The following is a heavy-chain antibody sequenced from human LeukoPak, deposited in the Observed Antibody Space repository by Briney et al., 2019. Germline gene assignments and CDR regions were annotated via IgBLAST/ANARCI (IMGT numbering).Heavy chain of an antibody. CDR3: ARDRSQWELLENYFDY. J-gene: IGHJ4*02. Sequence: SETLSLTCTVSGGSISSSTYYWGWIRQPPGKGLEWIGSIYYSGSTYYNPSLTSRVTISVDTYKNQFSLKLSSVTAANTAVYYCARDRSQWELLENYFDYWGQGTLVTVPS. CDR1: GGSISSSTYY. D-gene: IGHD1-26*01. V-gene: IGHV4-39*07. CDR2: IYYSGST.